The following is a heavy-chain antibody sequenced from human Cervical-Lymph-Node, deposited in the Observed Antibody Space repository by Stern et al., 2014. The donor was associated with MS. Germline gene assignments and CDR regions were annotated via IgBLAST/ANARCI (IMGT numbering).Heavy chain of an antibody. CDR2: RTNVGST. CDR1: GFTVSRDY. J-gene: IGHJ4*02. CDR3: ARDTSSPERSDW. D-gene: IGHD1-1*01. V-gene: IGHV3-53*01. Sequence: EVQLLESGGGVIQPGGSLRLSCTASGFTVSRDYMTWVRQGPGKGMEGVSLRTNVGSTFYTDSVKGRFTISRDDSKNTVYLHMTSLRAEDTAMYYCARDTSSPERSDWWGQGTLVTVSS.